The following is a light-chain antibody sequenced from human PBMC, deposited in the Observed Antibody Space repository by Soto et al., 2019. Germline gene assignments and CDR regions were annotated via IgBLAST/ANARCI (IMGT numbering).Light chain of an antibody. CDR3: QVWDSSSDSYV. Sequence: LTQPPSVSVAPGKTARITCGGNNIGSKSVHWYQQKPGQAPVLVIYYDSDRPSGIPERFSGSNSGNTATLTISRVEAGDEADYYCQVWDSSSDSYVFGTGTKLTVL. J-gene: IGLJ1*01. CDR1: NIGSKS. V-gene: IGLV3-21*04. CDR2: YDS.